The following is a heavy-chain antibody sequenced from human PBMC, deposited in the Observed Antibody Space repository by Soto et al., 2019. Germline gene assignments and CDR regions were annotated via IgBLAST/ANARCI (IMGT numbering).Heavy chain of an antibody. CDR1: GFTFSTYA. CDR3: AKDGGGYNYGYVLLDKYYYGMDV. D-gene: IGHD5-18*01. CDR2: ISYDGTNK. Sequence: QVQLVESGGGVVQPGRSLRLSCAASGFTFSTYAMHWVRQAPGKGLEWVAVISYDGTNKYYADSVRGRFTISRDNSKNTLFLQMNSLRAEDTAVYYCAKDGGGYNYGYVLLDKYYYGMDVGVQGTTVTVSS. V-gene: IGHV3-30-3*01. J-gene: IGHJ6*02.